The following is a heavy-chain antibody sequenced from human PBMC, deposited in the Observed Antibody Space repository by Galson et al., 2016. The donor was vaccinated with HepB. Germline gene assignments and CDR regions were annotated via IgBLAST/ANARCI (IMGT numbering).Heavy chain of an antibody. CDR3: ARESEASGVVHFHH. D-gene: IGHD2-8*02. J-gene: IGHJ1*01. CDR1: GYTFTTYG. CDR2: ISAYYGTT. Sequence: SVKVSCKASGYTFTTYGISWARQAPGRGLEWMGWISAYYGTTKYAQKFQGRVTLTRDIATSTAYMELRSLRYDDTAVYYCARESEASGVVHFHHWGQGTLVTVSS. V-gene: IGHV1-18*01.